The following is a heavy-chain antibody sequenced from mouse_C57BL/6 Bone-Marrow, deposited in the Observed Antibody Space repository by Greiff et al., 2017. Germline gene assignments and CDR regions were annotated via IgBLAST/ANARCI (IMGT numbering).Heavy chain of an antibody. J-gene: IGHJ2*01. D-gene: IGHD2-5*01. Sequence: VQLQQSGPELVKPGASVKISCKASGYTFTDYYLNWVQQSHGKSLEWIGDINPNNGGTSYNQKFKGKATLTVDKSSSTAYMALRILTSEASSVYYCARERLTDYSNFDYWGQGTTLTVSS. CDR3: ARERLTDYSNFDY. CDR2: INPNNGGT. CDR1: GYTFTDYY. V-gene: IGHV1-26*01.